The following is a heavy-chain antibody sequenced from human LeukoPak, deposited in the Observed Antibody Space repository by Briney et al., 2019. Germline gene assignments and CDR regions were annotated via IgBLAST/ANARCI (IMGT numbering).Heavy chain of an antibody. CDR2: IYHSGST. V-gene: IGHV4-30-2*01. J-gene: IGHJ3*02. D-gene: IGHD3-16*02. CDR1: GGSISSGGYS. CDR3: ARAYYDYVLGSYRVDAFDI. Sequence: SETLSLTCAVSGGSISSGGYSWSWIRQPPGKGLEWIGYIYHSGSTYYNPSLKSRVTISVDRSKNQFSLKLSSVTAADTAVYYCARAYYDYVLGSYRVDAFDIWGQGTMVTVSS.